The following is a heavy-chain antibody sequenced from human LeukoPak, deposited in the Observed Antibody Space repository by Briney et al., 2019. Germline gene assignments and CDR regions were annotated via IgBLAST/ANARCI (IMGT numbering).Heavy chain of an antibody. J-gene: IGHJ6*03. Sequence: SVKVSCKASGYTFTSYDINWVRQATGQGLEWMGRIIPIFGTANYAQKFQGRVTITTDESTSTAYMELSSLRSEDTAVYYCARHNYYDSSGPDNSYYYYYMDVWGKGTTVTVSS. CDR3: ARHNYYDSSGPDNSYYYYYMDV. CDR2: IIPIFGTA. V-gene: IGHV1-69*05. D-gene: IGHD3-22*01. CDR1: GYTFTSYD.